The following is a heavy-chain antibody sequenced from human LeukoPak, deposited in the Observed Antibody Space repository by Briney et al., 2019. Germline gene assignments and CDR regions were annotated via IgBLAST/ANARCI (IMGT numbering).Heavy chain of an antibody. CDR3: ATYRQVLLPFES. Sequence: GGSLRLSCAASGFTFRSYNVIWVRQPPGKGLEWVSSIFPSGGEIHYADSVRGRFTISRDNSKSTLSLQMNSLRAEDTAIYYCATYRQVLLPFESWGQGTLVTVSS. V-gene: IGHV3-23*01. J-gene: IGHJ4*02. CDR2: IFPSGGEI. CDR1: GFTFRSYN. D-gene: IGHD2-8*02.